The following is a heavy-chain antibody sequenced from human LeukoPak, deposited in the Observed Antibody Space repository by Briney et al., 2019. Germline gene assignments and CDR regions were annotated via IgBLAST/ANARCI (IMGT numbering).Heavy chain of an antibody. CDR1: GFTFSSYA. CDR2: ISGSGGST. Sequence: GGSLRLSCAASGFTFSSYAMSWVRQAPGKGLEWVSAISGSGGSTYYADSVKGRFTISRDNSKNTLYLQMNSLRAEDTAVYYCASVGVSGWYYFDYWGQGTLVTVSS. V-gene: IGHV3-23*01. D-gene: IGHD6-19*01. J-gene: IGHJ4*02. CDR3: ASVGVSGWYYFDY.